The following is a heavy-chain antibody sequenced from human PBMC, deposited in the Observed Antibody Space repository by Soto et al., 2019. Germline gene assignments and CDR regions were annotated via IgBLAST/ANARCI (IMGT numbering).Heavy chain of an antibody. CDR3: TFCSSTSCYAGFDY. V-gene: IGHV3-73*01. Sequence: EVQLVESGGGLVQPGGSLKISCAASGFTFGGSAIHWVRQASGEGLEWLGRIRTKVNGYATAYIESVKGRFTISRDDSKNTAYLQMNSLKIEDTAVYYCTFCSSTSCYAGFDYWGQGTLVTVSS. J-gene: IGHJ4*02. D-gene: IGHD2-2*01. CDR1: GFTFGGSA. CDR2: IRTKVNGYAT.